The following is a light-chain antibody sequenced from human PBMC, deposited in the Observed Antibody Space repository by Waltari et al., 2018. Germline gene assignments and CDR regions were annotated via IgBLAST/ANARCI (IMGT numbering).Light chain of an antibody. J-gene: IGKJ2*03. Sequence: DIQMTQSPSSLSASVGDTVTITCRASQSISSWLAWYQQKPGKAPKLLIYKASSLQSGVPSRISGSGSGTDFTLTISSLQPEDFATCYCLQYTSSPYSFGQGTKVEIK. CDR1: QSISSW. CDR2: KAS. CDR3: LQYTSSPYS. V-gene: IGKV1-12*01.